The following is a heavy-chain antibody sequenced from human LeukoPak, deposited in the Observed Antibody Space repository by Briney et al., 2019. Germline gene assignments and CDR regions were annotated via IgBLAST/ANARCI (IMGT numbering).Heavy chain of an antibody. CDR3: ARQVTFGYAFAYYFDY. Sequence: SETLSLTCTVSGGSIRSSYYYWGWIRQPPGKGLEWIGSIYDSGSTYYNPSLKSRVTISVDTSKNQFSLKLNSVTAADTAVYYCARQVTFGYAFAYYFDYWGQGSLVTVSS. CDR2: IYDSGST. CDR1: GGSIRSSYYY. V-gene: IGHV4-39*01. D-gene: IGHD5-18*01. J-gene: IGHJ4*02.